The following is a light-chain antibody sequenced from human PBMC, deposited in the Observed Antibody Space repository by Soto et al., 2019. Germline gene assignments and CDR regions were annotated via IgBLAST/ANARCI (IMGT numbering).Light chain of an antibody. CDR1: QSVSSSY. J-gene: IGKJ1*01. CDR2: GAS. CDR3: QQYGSSPWT. V-gene: IGKV3-20*01. Sequence: EIVLTQSPGTLSLSPGERVTLSCRASQSVSSSYLAWYQQKPGLAPRLLIYGASSSATGIPDRFSGSGSGTDFTLTISRLEPEDFAVYYCQQYGSSPWTFGQGTKVDNK.